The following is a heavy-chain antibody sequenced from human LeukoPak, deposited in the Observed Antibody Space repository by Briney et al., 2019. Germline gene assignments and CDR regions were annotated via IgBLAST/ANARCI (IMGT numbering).Heavy chain of an antibody. V-gene: IGHV3-30*18. Sequence: GGSLRLSSAASGFTFSSYGMHWVRQAPGKGLKWVAVISYDGSNKYYADSVKGRFTISRDNSENTLYLQMNSLRTEDAAVYFCAKDRIRLTTFGYYYYGMDVWGQGTTVTVSS. J-gene: IGHJ6*02. CDR1: GFTFSSYG. CDR2: ISYDGSNK. D-gene: IGHD3-16*01. CDR3: AKDRIRLTTFGYYYYGMDV.